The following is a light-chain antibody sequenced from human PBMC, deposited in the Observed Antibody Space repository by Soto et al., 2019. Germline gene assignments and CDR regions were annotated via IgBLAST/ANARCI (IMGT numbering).Light chain of an antibody. CDR2: DAT. CDR3: SPYTSTSTYV. J-gene: IGLJ1*01. CDR1: RSDFGGYTY. Sequence: QSALTEPASVSGSPGQSITISCTETRSDFGGYTYVSWYQQHPGKAPKLMIFDATSRPSGVSNRFSGSKSYNTASLTIAGLQAEDEADYYCSPYTSTSTYVFGTGTKVTVL. V-gene: IGLV2-14*03.